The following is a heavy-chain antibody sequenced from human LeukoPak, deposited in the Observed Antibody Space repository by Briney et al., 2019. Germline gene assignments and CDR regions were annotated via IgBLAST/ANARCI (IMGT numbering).Heavy chain of an antibody. J-gene: IGHJ5*02. Sequence: SETLSLTCAVYGGSFSGYYWSWIRQPPGKGLEWIGEINHSGSTNYNPSLKSRVTISVDTSKNQFSLKLSSVTAADTAVYYCARGDYSSSSGLGWFDPWGQGTLVTVSS. CDR3: ARGDYSSSSGLGWFDP. D-gene: IGHD6-6*01. CDR2: INHSGST. CDR1: GGSFSGYY. V-gene: IGHV4-34*01.